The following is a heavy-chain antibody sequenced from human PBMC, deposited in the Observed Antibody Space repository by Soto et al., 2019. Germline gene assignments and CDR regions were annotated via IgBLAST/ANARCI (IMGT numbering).Heavy chain of an antibody. CDR3: AREDIVVVPAAIRGYYYYYGMDV. V-gene: IGHV1-69*13. J-gene: IGHJ6*02. Sequence: SVKVSCKASGGTFSSYAIRWVRQAPGQGLEWMGGIIPIFGTANYAQKFQGRVTITADESTSTAYMELSSLRSEDTAVYYCAREDIVVVPAAIRGYYYYYGMDVWGQGTTVTVSS. D-gene: IGHD2-2*02. CDR1: GGTFSSYA. CDR2: IIPIFGTA.